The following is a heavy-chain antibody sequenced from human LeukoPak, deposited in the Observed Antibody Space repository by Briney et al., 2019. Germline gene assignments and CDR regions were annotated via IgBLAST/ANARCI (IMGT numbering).Heavy chain of an antibody. J-gene: IGHJ4*02. CDR3: ARTTHVLRFLEWLAPYFDY. CDR2: ISSDGSDK. V-gene: IGHV3-30-3*01. Sequence: GRSLRLSCVASRFTFNRFAMNWVRQAPGKGLEWVALISSDGSDKHYADAVKGRFTISRDNSKNTLFLQMNSLSNEDTAVYYCARTTHVLRFLEWLAPYFDYWGQGTLVTVSS. D-gene: IGHD3-3*01. CDR1: RFTFNRFA.